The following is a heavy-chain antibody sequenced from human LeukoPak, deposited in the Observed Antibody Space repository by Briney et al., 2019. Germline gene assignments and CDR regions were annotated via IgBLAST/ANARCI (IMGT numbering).Heavy chain of an antibody. D-gene: IGHD6-13*01. CDR2: IYHSGST. Sequence: SETLSLTCAVYGGSFSGYYWSWIRQPPGKGLEWIGEIYHSGSTNYNPSLKSRVTISVDKSKNQFSLKLSSVTAADTAVYYCARGGIAAAALYNWFDPWGQGTLVTVSS. J-gene: IGHJ5*02. CDR3: ARGGIAAAALYNWFDP. CDR1: GGSFSGYY. V-gene: IGHV4-34*01.